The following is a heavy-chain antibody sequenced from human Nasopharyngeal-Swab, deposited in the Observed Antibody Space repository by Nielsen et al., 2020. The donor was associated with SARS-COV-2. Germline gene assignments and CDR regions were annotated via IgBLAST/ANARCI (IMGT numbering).Heavy chain of an antibody. D-gene: IGHD6-19*01. CDR1: GESLSINY. J-gene: IGHJ5*02. CDR2: INQSGST. CDR3: ARGRTTQQSLSGVVAGWKKVAWFDP. Sequence: SETLSLTCAVYGESLSINYWTWIRQPPGKGLEWIGEINQSGSTNSNPSLKSRVTISADTSRNSFSLNLTSVTAADTAVYYCARGRTTQQSLSGVVAGWKKVAWFDPWGQGTLVTVSS. V-gene: IGHV4-34*01.